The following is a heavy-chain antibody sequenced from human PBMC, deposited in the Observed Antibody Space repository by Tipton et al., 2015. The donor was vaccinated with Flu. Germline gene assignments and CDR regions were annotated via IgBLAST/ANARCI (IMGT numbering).Heavy chain of an antibody. CDR3: ARGVGTAMVTALSR. D-gene: IGHD5-18*01. CDR2: INSDGSTT. CDR1: GFTSSTFW. Sequence: SLRLSCAASGFTSSTFWMHWFRQAPGKGLVWVSRINSDGSTTTYADSVKGRFTISRDNAKNTLYLQMNTLRAEDTAVYYCARGVGTAMVTALSRWGQGTLLTVSS. V-gene: IGHV3-74*01. J-gene: IGHJ4*02.